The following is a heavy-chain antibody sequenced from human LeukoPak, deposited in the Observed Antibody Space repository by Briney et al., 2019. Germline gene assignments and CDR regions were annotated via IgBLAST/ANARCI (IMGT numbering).Heavy chain of an antibody. J-gene: IGHJ5*02. D-gene: IGHD6-13*01. CDR1: GFTFSSYA. CDR2: ISGSGGST. CDR3: AKGIAAAGSSSHFDP. Sequence: GGSLRLSCAASGFTFSSYAMSWVRQAPGKGLEWVSAISGSGGSTYYADSVKGRFTISRDSSKNTLYLQMNSLRAEDTAVYYCAKGIAAAGSSSHFDPWGQGTLVTVSS. V-gene: IGHV3-23*01.